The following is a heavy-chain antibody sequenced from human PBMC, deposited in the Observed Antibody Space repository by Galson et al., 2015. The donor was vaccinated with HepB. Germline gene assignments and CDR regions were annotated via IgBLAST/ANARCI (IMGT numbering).Heavy chain of an antibody. CDR1: GGSFSGYY. CDR2: INHSGST. J-gene: IGHJ4*02. CDR3: ARERTVPRRFDY. V-gene: IGHV4-34*01. D-gene: IGHD2-2*01. Sequence: SETLSLTCAVYGGSFSGYYWSWIRQPPGKGLEWIGEINHSGSTNYNPSLKSRVTISVDTSRNQFSLKLSSVTAADTAVYYCARERTVPRRFDYWGQGTLVTVSS.